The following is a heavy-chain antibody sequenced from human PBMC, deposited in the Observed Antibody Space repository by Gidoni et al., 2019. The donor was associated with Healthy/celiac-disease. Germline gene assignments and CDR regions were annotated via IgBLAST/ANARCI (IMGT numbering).Heavy chain of an antibody. V-gene: IGHV3-30*18. J-gene: IGHJ6*02. CDR3: ANEGLEVAGTYYYYGMDV. CDR2: ISYDGSNK. D-gene: IGHD6-19*01. Sequence: QVQLVESGGGVVQPGRSLRLSCAASGFTFSSYGMHWVRQAPGKGLAWVAVISYDGSNKYYAYSVKGRFTISRDNSKNTLYLQMNSLRAEDTAVYYCANEGLEVAGTYYYYGMDVWGQGTTVTVSS. CDR1: GFTFSSYG.